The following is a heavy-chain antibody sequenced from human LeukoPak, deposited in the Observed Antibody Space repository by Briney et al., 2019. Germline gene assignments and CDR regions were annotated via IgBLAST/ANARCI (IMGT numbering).Heavy chain of an antibody. Sequence: GGSLRLSCAASGFTFDDYAMHWVRQAPGKGLEWVSGISWNSGSIGYADSVKGRFTISRDNAKNSLYLQMNSLRAEDTALYYCAKDGTAGEYCSGGSCYPEHDAFDIWGQGTMVTVSS. CDR3: AKDGTAGEYCSGGSCYPEHDAFDI. D-gene: IGHD2-15*01. CDR2: ISWNSGSI. CDR1: GFTFDDYA. V-gene: IGHV3-9*01. J-gene: IGHJ3*02.